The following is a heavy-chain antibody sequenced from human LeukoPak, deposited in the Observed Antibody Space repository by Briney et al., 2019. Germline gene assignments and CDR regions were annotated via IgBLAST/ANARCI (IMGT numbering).Heavy chain of an antibody. CDR1: AFIFSGHW. Sequence: GGSLRLSCEGSAFIFSGHWMNWVRQTPGKGLEWVASIREDGSERQYVDSVKGRFSISRDNTKGSLFLQLNSLRAEDTAVYYCARDVPYYYDSSGYKDIWGQGTMVTVSS. J-gene: IGHJ3*02. CDR2: IREDGSER. D-gene: IGHD3-22*01. V-gene: IGHV3-7*03. CDR3: ARDVPYYYDSSGYKDI.